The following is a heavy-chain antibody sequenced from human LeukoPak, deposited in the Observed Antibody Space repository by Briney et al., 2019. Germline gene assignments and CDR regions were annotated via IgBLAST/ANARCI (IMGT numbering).Heavy chain of an antibody. J-gene: IGHJ5*02. Sequence: TGGSLGLSCAAPGFTFSNYALSWVRQAPGKGLEWVSTISGSGGSTYYADSVKGRFTISRDNSKNTLYLQMNSLRAEDTAVYYCAKGRQLVLGWFDPWGQGTLVTVSS. CDR1: GFTFSNYA. CDR2: ISGSGGST. V-gene: IGHV3-23*01. CDR3: AKGRQLVLGWFDP. D-gene: IGHD6-6*01.